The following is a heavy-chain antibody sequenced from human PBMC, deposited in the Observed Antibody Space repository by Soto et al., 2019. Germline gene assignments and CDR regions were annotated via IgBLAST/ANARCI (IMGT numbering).Heavy chain of an antibody. V-gene: IGHV4-34*01. Sequence: SETLSLTCAVYGGSFSGYYWSWIRQPPGKGLEWIGEINHSGSTNYNPSLKSRVTISVDTSKNQFSLKLSSVTAADTAVYYCARGGGSGSYYNYYYYYYMDVWGKGTTVTVSS. CDR3: ARGGGSGSYYNYYYYYYMDV. J-gene: IGHJ6*03. CDR2: INHSGST. CDR1: GGSFSGYY. D-gene: IGHD3-10*01.